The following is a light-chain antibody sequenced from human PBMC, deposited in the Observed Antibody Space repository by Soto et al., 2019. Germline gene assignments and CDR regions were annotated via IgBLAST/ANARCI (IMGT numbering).Light chain of an antibody. V-gene: IGLV2-14*03. Sequence: QSALTQPASVSGSPGQSITISCTGTSSDVGGYDYVSWYQQHPGKGPKLMIYEVSNRPSGVSNRFSGSKSGNTASLTISGLQAEDEAGYYCSSYTRSSTGVFGGGTKLTVL. CDR2: EVS. J-gene: IGLJ3*02. CDR3: SSYTRSSTGV. CDR1: SSDVGGYDY.